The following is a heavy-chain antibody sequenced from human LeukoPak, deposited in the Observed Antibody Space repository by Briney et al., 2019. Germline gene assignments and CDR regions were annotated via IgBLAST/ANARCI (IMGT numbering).Heavy chain of an antibody. CDR3: ARGTLWVVVAATRGYNWFDP. V-gene: IGHV4-39*07. CDR1: DGSMNSNTYY. Sequence: SETLSLTCSVSDGSMNSNTYYWSWIRQPPGKGLEWIGEINHSGSTNYNPSLKSRVTISVDTSKNQFSLKLSSVTAADTAVYYCARGTLWVVVAATRGYNWFDPWGQGTLVTVSP. D-gene: IGHD2-15*01. CDR2: INHSGST. J-gene: IGHJ5*02.